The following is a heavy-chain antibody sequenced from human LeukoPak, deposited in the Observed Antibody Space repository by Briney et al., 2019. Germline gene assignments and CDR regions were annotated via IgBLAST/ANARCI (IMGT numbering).Heavy chain of an antibody. V-gene: IGHV7-4-1*02. D-gene: IGHD1-14*01. J-gene: IGHJ6*02. CDR2: INTNTGNP. Sequence: ASVKVSCKASGYTFTSYAMNWVRQAPGQGLEWMGWINTNTGNPTYAQGFTGRFVFSLDTSVSTAYLQISSLKAEDTAVYYCARDQGLGLPPHYYYYGMDVWGQGTTVTVSS. CDR1: GYTFTSYA. CDR3: ARDQGLGLPPHYYYYGMDV.